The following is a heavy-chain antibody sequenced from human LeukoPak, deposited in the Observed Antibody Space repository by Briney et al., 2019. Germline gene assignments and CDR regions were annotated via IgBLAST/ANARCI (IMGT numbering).Heavy chain of an antibody. J-gene: IGHJ4*02. V-gene: IGHV1-2*02. D-gene: IGHD3-22*01. CDR1: GYTFTSYG. CDR2: FNPNSGGT. CDR3: ARHRPYYYDPKSPFDY. Sequence: ASVKVSCKASGYTFTSYGISWVRQAPGQGLEWMGWFNPNSGGTNYAQKFQGRVTMTRDTSISTAYMELSRLRSDDTAVYYCARHRPYYYDPKSPFDYWGQGTLVTVSS.